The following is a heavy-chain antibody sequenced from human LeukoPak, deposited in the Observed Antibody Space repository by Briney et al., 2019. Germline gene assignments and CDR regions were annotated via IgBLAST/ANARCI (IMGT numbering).Heavy chain of an antibody. J-gene: IGHJ3*02. Sequence: PSETLSLTCAVSGASISGSGYYLGWIRQPPGKGLEWIGNIYYTGSTYYNASLQSRVTISIDMSKNQFSLKLSSVTAADTAVYYCARNQQEGAFDIWGQGTMVTVSS. CDR1: GASISGSGYY. V-gene: IGHV4-39*07. CDR3: ARNQQEGAFDI. CDR2: IYYTGST.